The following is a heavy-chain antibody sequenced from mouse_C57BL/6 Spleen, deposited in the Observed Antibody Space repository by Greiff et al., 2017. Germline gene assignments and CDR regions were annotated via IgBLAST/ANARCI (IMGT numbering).Heavy chain of an antibody. V-gene: IGHV5-6*01. CDR2: ISSGGSYT. D-gene: IGHD2-1*01. Sequence: EVKLMESGGDLVKPGGSLKLSCAASGFTFSSYGMSWVRQTPDKRLAWVSTISSGGSYTYYPDSVKGRFTISRDNAKNTLYLQMSSLKSEDTAMYYWARQRNYNFDVWGTGTTVTVSS. J-gene: IGHJ1*03. CDR3: ARQRNYNFDV. CDR1: GFTFSSYG.